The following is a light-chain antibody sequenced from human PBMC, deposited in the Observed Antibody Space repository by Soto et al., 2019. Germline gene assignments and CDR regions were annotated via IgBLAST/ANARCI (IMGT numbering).Light chain of an antibody. CDR3: AARDDSLSGPGVV. Sequence: QSVLTQPPSASGTPGQRVTISCSGSSSNIGSNYVYWYQQLPGTAPKLLIYSNNQRPSGVPDRFSGSKSGTSASLAISGLRSEDEADYYCAARDDSLSGPGVVFGGGTQMTV. CDR1: SSNIGSNY. CDR2: SNN. V-gene: IGLV1-47*02. J-gene: IGLJ2*01.